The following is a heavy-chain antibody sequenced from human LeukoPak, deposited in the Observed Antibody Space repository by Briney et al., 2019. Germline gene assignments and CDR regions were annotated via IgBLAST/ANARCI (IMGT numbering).Heavy chain of an antibody. CDR1: GYTFTSFG. CDR2: ISAYNGNT. V-gene: IGHV1-18*01. D-gene: IGHD5-18*01. Sequence: ASVKVSCKASGYTFTSFGISWVRQAPGQGREWMGWISAYNGNTNYVQKFQGRVTMTTDTSTNTAYMEVRSLTSDDTAVYYCARDLGLDTTMIFFDYWGQGTLVTVSS. CDR3: ARDLGLDTTMIFFDY. J-gene: IGHJ4*02.